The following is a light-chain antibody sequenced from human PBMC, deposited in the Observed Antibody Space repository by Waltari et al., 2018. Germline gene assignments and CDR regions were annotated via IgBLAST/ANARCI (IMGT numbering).Light chain of an antibody. Sequence: QSVLTQPPSASGTPGQTVTISCSGGSSNIGSNTVTWYQHLPGSAPKLLIFSNLQRPSGVPDRFSGSKSGTSASLAISGLQSEDEGDYYCAAWDDSLSGYVVFGGGTKLTVL. J-gene: IGLJ2*01. CDR1: SSNIGSNT. CDR2: SNL. V-gene: IGLV1-44*01. CDR3: AAWDDSLSGYVV.